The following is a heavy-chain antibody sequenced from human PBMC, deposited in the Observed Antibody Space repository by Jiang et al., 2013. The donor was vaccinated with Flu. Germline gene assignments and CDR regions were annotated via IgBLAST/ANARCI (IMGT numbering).Heavy chain of an antibody. CDR2: INPNSGGT. CDR3: ARAKEDYYYGMDV. J-gene: IGHJ6*02. Sequence: SGAEVKKPGASVKVSCKASGYTFTGYYMHWVRQAPGQGLEWMGWINPNSGGTNYAQKFQGWVTMTRDTSISTAYMELSRLRSDDTAVYYCARAKEDYYYGMDVVGPRDRGHRLL. CDR1: GYTFTGYY. V-gene: IGHV1-2*04.